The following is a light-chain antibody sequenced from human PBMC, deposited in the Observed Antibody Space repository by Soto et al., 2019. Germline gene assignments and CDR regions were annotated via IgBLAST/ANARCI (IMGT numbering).Light chain of an antibody. CDR1: SSDVGGYNF. Sequence: QSVLTQPASVSGSPGQSITISCTGTSSDVGGYNFVSWYQQHPGKAPKLMIYEVTSRPSGVSNRFSGSKSGKTASLTISGLQAEDEADYYCNSYKTISTLVFGTGTKVTVL. J-gene: IGLJ1*01. CDR2: EVT. V-gene: IGLV2-14*03. CDR3: NSYKTISTLV.